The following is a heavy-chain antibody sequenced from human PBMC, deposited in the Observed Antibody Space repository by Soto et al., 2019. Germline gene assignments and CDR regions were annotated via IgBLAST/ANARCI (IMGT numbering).Heavy chain of an antibody. CDR3: AKQDNIVVVPAAIGFDY. V-gene: IGHV3-23*01. J-gene: IGHJ4*02. CDR2: ISGSGGST. Sequence: GGSLRLSCAASGFTFSSYAMSWVRQAPGKGLEWVSAISGSGGSTYYADSVKGRFTISRDNSKNTLYLQMNSLRAEDTAVYYCAKQDNIVVVPAAIGFDYWGQGTLVTVSS. CDR1: GFTFSSYA. D-gene: IGHD2-2*01.